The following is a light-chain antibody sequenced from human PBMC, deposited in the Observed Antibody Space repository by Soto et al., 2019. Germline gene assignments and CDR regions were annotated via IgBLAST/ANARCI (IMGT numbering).Light chain of an antibody. CDR1: ENIRGW. CDR2: DAS. CDR3: QEYNSYGRA. V-gene: IGKV1-5*01. J-gene: IGKJ1*01. Sequence: DVQMTQSPSTLSASVGDTVIITCRASENIRGWLAWHQQKPGKAPKLLISDASRLQGGVPQRFSGRGSGTEFALTVNGLQPDDFATYYCQEYNSYGRAFGHGTKVEIK.